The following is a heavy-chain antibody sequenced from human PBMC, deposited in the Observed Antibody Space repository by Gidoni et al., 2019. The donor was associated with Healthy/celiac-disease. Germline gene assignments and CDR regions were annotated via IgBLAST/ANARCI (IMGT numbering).Heavy chain of an antibody. CDR2: INPSGGST. Sequence: QVQLVQSGAEVKKPGASVKVSCKASGYTFTSYYMHWVRQAPGQGLEWMGIINPSGGSTSYAQKFQGRVTMTRDTSTSTVYMELSSLRSEDTAVYYCARTTQYYGSGSYYNFDYWGQGTLVTVSS. CDR3: ARTTQYYGSGSYYNFDY. CDR1: GYTFTSYY. J-gene: IGHJ4*02. V-gene: IGHV1-46*03. D-gene: IGHD3-10*01.